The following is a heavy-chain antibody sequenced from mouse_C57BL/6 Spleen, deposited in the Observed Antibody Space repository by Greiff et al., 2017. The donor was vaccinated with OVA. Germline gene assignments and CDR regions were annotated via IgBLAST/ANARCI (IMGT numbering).Heavy chain of an antibody. Sequence: EVKLMESEGGLVQPGSSMKLSCTASGFTFSDYYMAWVRQVPEKGLEWVANINNDGSSNYYLDSLKSRFIFTRDNAKKILYLQMSSLKYEDTATYYGARDDYGSSYGGFYWYCDVWGTGTTVTVSS. D-gene: IGHD1-1*01. CDR1: GFTFSDYY. V-gene: IGHV5-16*01. CDR2: INNDGSSN. J-gene: IGHJ1*03. CDR3: ARDDYGSSYGGFYWYCDV.